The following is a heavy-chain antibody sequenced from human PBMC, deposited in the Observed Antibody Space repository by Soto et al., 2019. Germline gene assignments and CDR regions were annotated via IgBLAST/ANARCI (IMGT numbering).Heavy chain of an antibody. Sequence: SVKVSCKASGGTFSSYAISWVRQAPGQGLEWMGGIIPIFGTANYAQKFQGRVTITADESTSTAYMELSSLRSEDTAVYYCARSDYDRRGYYYYGMDVRGQGTTVTVSS. J-gene: IGHJ6*02. CDR3: ARSDYDRRGYYYYGMDV. V-gene: IGHV1-69*13. D-gene: IGHD3-22*01. CDR1: GGTFSSYA. CDR2: IIPIFGTA.